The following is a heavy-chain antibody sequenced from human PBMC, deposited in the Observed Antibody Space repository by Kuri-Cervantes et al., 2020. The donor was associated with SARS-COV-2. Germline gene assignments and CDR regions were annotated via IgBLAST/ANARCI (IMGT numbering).Heavy chain of an antibody. J-gene: IGHJ4*02. V-gene: IGHV3-21*05. CDR2: ISSSSSYT. CDR3: AVIRNSGSYSTRSSYFDY. D-gene: IGHD1-26*01. Sequence: VGSLRLSCAASGFTFSSYSMNWVRQAPGKGLEWVSYISSSSSYTNYADSVKGRFTISRDNAKNTLYLQMNSLRAEDTAVYYCAVIRNSGSYSTRSSYFDYWGQGTLVTVSS. CDR1: GFTFSSYS.